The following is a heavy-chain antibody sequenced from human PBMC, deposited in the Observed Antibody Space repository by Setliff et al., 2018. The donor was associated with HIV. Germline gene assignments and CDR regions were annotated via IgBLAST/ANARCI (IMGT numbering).Heavy chain of an antibody. D-gene: IGHD2-8*02. CDR2: ISSSSSYT. V-gene: IGHV3-11*03. CDR3: AKSLLVAGNDY. Sequence: AGGSLRLSCAASGFTFSDYYMSWIRQAPGKGLEWVSYISSSSSYTNYADSVKGRFTISRDNAKNSLYLQMNSLRAEDTAVYYCAKSLLVAGNDYWGQGTLVTVSS. CDR1: GFTFSDYY. J-gene: IGHJ4*02.